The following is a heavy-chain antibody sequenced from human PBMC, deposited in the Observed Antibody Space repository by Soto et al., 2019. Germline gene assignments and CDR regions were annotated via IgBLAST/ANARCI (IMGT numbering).Heavy chain of an antibody. CDR2: IYHSGST. D-gene: IGHD2-8*01. Sequence: QVQLQESGPGLVKPSGTLSLTCAVSGGSISSSNWWSWVRQPPGKGLEWIGEIYHSGSTNHNPSLKSRVTLSVEKSKNQLALKVSSVSAADTAVYYCARRGYCTTGVCYYGMDVWGQGTTVTVSS. J-gene: IGHJ6*02. CDR3: ARRGYCTTGVCYYGMDV. CDR1: GGSISSSNW. V-gene: IGHV4-4*02.